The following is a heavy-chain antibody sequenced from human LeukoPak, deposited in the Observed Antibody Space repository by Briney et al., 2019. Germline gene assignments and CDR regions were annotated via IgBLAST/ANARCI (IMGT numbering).Heavy chain of an antibody. CDR2: IKEDGSEK. V-gene: IGHV3-7*04. CDR1: GFTFSTYG. Sequence: PGGSLRLSCAASGFTFSTYGMNWVRQAPGKGLEWVANIKEDGSEKYYVDSVKGRFTISRDNAKNSLYLQMDSLRAEDTAVYYCARDSQHLNFDHWGQGTLVTVSS. CDR3: ARDSQHLNFDH. J-gene: IGHJ4*02. D-gene: IGHD3-3*02.